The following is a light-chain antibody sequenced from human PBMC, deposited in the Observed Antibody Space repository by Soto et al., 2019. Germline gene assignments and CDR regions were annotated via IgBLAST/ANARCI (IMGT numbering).Light chain of an antibody. CDR1: NNDVGGYES. CDR2: DVS. J-gene: IGLJ1*01. Sequence: QSALTQPASVSGSPGQSITMSCTGTNNDVGGYESVSWYHHHADRAPKLIIYDVSNRPTGVSDRVSGSKFGNTDSLTISGLQAEDEADYYCSSYTSSSLYVFGTGTKHNVL. CDR3: SSYTSSSLYV. V-gene: IGLV2-14*03.